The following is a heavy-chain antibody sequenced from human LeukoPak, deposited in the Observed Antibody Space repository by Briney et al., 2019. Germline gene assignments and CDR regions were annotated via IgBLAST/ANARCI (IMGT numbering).Heavy chain of an antibody. CDR3: ARAAAQASSGWLGY. Sequence: ASAKVSCKASGYTFTGYYMHWVRQAPGQGLEWMGWISPNSGGTNYAQKFQGWVTMTRDTSISTAYMELSRLRSDDTAVYYCARAAAQASSGWLGYWGQGTLVTVSS. CDR2: ISPNSGGT. J-gene: IGHJ4*02. D-gene: IGHD6-19*01. CDR1: GYTFTGYY. V-gene: IGHV1-2*04.